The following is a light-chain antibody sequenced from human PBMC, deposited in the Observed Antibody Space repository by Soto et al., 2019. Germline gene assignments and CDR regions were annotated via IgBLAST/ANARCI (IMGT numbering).Light chain of an antibody. V-gene: IGLV2-23*02. CDR2: EVT. CDR1: SSDVGSYNL. J-gene: IGLJ1*01. Sequence: QSVRTQPASVSGSPGQSITISCTGTSSDVGSYNLVSWYQQYPDKAPKLMIYEVTKRPSGVSNRFSGSKSGNTASLTVSGLQAEDEADYYCCSYAGSSTFVFGTGTKVTVL. CDR3: CSYAGSSTFV.